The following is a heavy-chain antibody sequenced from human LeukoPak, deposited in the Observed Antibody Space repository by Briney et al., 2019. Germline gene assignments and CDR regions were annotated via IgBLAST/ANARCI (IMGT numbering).Heavy chain of an antibody. V-gene: IGHV3-73*01. D-gene: IGHD1-26*01. CDR1: GFTFSGSA. J-gene: IGHJ4*02. CDR2: IRSKANSYAT. CDR3: TRREERELHKDFDY. Sequence: GGSLKLSCAASGFTFSGSAMHWVRQASGKGLEWVGRIRSKANSYATAYAASVKGRFTISRDDSKNTAYLQMNSLKTEDTAVYYCTRREERELHKDFDYWGQGTLVTVSS.